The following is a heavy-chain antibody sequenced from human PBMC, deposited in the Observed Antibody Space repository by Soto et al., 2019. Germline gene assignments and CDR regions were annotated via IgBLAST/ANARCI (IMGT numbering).Heavy chain of an antibody. J-gene: IGHJ6*02. Sequence: SVKVSCKASGFTFTSSAVQWVRQARGQRLEWIGWIVVGSGNTNYAQKFQERVTITRDMPTSTAYMELSSLRSEDTAVYYCAAAGYCTNGVCYYYYYYGMDVWGQGTTVTVSS. D-gene: IGHD2-8*01. CDR3: AAAGYCTNGVCYYYYYYGMDV. CDR1: GFTFTSSA. V-gene: IGHV1-58*01. CDR2: IVVGSGNT.